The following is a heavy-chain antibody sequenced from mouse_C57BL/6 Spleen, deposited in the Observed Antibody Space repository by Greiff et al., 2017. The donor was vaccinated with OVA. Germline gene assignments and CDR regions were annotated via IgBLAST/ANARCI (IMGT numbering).Heavy chain of an antibody. J-gene: IGHJ4*01. V-gene: IGHV2-5*01. D-gene: IGHD1-1*01. Sequence: QVQLQQSGPGLVQPSQSLSITCTVSGFSLTSYGVHWVRQSPGKGLEWLGVIWRGGSTDYNAAFMSRPRNTKDNSKSQVFFKMNSLQADDTAIYYCAKNRDYYGGAMDYWGQGTSVTVSS. CDR2: IWRGGST. CDR1: GFSLTSYG. CDR3: AKNRDYYGGAMDY.